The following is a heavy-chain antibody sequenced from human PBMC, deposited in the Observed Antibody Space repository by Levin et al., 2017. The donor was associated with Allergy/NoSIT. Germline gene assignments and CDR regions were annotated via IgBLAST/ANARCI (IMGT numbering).Heavy chain of an antibody. D-gene: IGHD3-10*01. J-gene: IGHJ4*02. CDR2: ISAYNGNT. CDR3: ARLWGTLVRGVSTTPDY. V-gene: IGHV1-18*01. CDR1: GYTFTSYG. Sequence: GESLKISCKASGYTFTSYGITWVRQAPGQGLEWMGWISAYNGNTNYAQKLQGRVSMTTDTSTSTAYMELRSLRSDDTAVYYCARLWGTLVRGVSTTPDYWGQGTLVTVSS.